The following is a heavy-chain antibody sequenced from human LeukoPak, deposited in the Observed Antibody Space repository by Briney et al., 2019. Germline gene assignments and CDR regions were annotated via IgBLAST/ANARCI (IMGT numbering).Heavy chain of an antibody. V-gene: IGHV1-8*03. CDR2: MNPNSGNT. Sequence: EASVKVSCKASGYTFISQDIYWVRQATGQGLEWMGWMNPNSGNTGYAQKFQGRVNFTRNTSISTAYMQLSSLRSEDTAVYYCARGVGAATNYCDYWGQGTLVTVSS. CDR1: GYTFISQD. D-gene: IGHD1-26*01. J-gene: IGHJ4*02. CDR3: ARGVGAATNYCDY.